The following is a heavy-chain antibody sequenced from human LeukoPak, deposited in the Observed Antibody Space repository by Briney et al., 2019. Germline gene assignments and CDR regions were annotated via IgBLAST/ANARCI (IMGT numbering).Heavy chain of an antibody. CDR1: GFTFSSYG. CDR2: IRYDGSNK. Sequence: GGSLRLSCAASGFTFSSYGMHWVRQAPGKGLEWVAFIRYDGSNKYYADSVKGRFTISRDNSKNTLYLQMNSLGAEDTAVYYCAKDVSSYYDILTGSLFDYWGQGTLVTVSS. J-gene: IGHJ4*02. D-gene: IGHD3-9*01. CDR3: AKDVSSYYDILTGSLFDY. V-gene: IGHV3-30*02.